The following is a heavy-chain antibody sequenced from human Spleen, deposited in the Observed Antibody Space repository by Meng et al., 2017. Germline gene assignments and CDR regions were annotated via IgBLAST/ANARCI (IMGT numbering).Heavy chain of an antibody. Sequence: QVQLVESGGGVVQPGRSLRLSCAASGFTFSSYPIHWVRRAPGKGLEWVAVISSDGSNQWYADSVKGRFTISRDNSKNTLYLQMNSLRGEDTAVYYCATNDLDYWGQGTLVTVSS. D-gene: IGHD1-1*01. J-gene: IGHJ4*02. CDR3: ATNDLDY. CDR2: ISSDGSNQ. V-gene: IGHV3-30*04. CDR1: GFTFSSYP.